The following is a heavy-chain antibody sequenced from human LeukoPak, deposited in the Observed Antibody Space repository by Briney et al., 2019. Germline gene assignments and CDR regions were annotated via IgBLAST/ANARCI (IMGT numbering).Heavy chain of an antibody. CDR2: IIPLLGTP. Sequence: GASVKVSCKASGGTFTNYAISWVRQAPGQGLEWMGGIIPLLGTPNYAQKFQGRVTITADDSTSTAYMELTSLRSEDTAVYYCAEDSSIVTTTAPYYYYYLDVWGQGTTVTVSS. CDR1: GGTFTNYA. D-gene: IGHD4-17*01. J-gene: IGHJ6*02. CDR3: AEDSSIVTTTAPYYYYYLDV. V-gene: IGHV1-69*13.